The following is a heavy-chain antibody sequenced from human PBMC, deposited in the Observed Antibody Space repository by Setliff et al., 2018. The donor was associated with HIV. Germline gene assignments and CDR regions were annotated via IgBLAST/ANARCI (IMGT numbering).Heavy chain of an antibody. J-gene: IGHJ4*02. Sequence: SETLSLTCTVSGDSISFSHYYWGWVRQPPGKGLEWIGNIFYSGNTYYNPSLKSRLSISMDPSKKQFSLSLTSVTAADVAVYHCAWATYDNSGYYFPFDFWGQGLLVTVSS. CDR2: IFYSGNT. CDR3: AWATYDNSGYYFPFDF. V-gene: IGHV4-39*01. CDR1: GDSISFSHYY. D-gene: IGHD3-22*01.